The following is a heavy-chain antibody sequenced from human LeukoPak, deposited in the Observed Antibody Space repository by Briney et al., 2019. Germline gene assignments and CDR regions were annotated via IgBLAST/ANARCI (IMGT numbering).Heavy chain of an antibody. V-gene: IGHV4-38-2*02. J-gene: IGHJ5*02. Sequence: PSETLSLTCIVSGYSIGSDFYWGWIRQPPGKGLEWIASIYRSGNTYSNSSLKSRVRMSIDTSKNHFSLRLTSVTAAGTAVYYCARHSVASPSDAWGPGTLVTVSS. D-gene: IGHD2-21*01. CDR2: IYRSGNT. CDR1: GYSIGSDFY. CDR3: ARHSVASPSDA.